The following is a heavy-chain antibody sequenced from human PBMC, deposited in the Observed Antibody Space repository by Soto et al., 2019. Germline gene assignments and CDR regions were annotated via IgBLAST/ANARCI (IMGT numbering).Heavy chain of an antibody. CDR2: IYHSGSA. D-gene: IGHD3-16*01. V-gene: IGHV4-4*02. J-gene: IGHJ4*02. CDR1: GGSISSSNG. CDR3: VRSVILCYGAYKGVDRLHYFDT. Sequence: SETLCVTWAVSGGSISSSNGWALVRQSPGKDLEWIGEIYHSGSAIYTPSLQNRVTLSLDESKNEFSLNMDSVTAAATAIDDFVRSVILCYGAYKGVDRLHYFDTWGQGTLVTVSS.